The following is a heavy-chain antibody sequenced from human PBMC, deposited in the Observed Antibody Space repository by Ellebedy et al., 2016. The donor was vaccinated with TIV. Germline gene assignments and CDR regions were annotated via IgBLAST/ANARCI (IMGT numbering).Heavy chain of an antibody. J-gene: IGHJ6*02. D-gene: IGHD5-24*01. CDR2: INPSGGST. Sequence: ASVKVSXXASGYTFTSYYMHWVRQAPEQGLEWMGIINPSGGSTSYAQKFQGRVTMTRDTSTSTAYMELSSLRSEDTAVYYCARGRWLQSGLDYYYYCGMDVWGQGTTVTVSS. CDR3: ARGRWLQSGLDYYYYCGMDV. CDR1: GYTFTSYY. V-gene: IGHV1-46*01.